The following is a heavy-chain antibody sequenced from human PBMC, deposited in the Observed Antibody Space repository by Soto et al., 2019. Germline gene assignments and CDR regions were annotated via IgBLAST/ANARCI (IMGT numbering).Heavy chain of an antibody. CDR1: GFTFNSFG. D-gene: IGHD3-22*01. V-gene: IGHV3-30*18. J-gene: IGHJ4*02. CDR3: AKDPGKYYYDTSGYLPDDY. Sequence: PGGSLRLSCAASGFTFNSFGMHWVRQAPGEGLDWLAIISSDGTNTFYADPVKGRFTISRDNSKNTLYLQMNSLRAEDTAVYYCAKDPGKYYYDTSGYLPDDYWGRGTLVTVSS. CDR2: ISSDGTNT.